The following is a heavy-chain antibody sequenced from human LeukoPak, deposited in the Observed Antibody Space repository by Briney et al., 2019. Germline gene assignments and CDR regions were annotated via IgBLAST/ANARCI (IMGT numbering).Heavy chain of an antibody. CDR2: ISSSSSTI. CDR1: GFTFSSYS. J-gene: IGHJ4*02. CDR3: ARESWSSVGATDY. Sequence: GGSLRLSCAASGFTFSSYSMNWVRQAPGKGLEWVSYISSSSSTIYYADSVKGRFTISRDNAKNSLYLQMNSLRAEDTAVYYCARESWSSVGATDYWSQGTLVTVSS. V-gene: IGHV3-48*01. D-gene: IGHD1-26*01.